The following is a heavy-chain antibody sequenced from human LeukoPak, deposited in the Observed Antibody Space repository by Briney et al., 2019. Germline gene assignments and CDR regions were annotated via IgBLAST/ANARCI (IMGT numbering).Heavy chain of an antibody. CDR2: IYYSGST. D-gene: IGHD3-3*01. V-gene: IGHV4-61*01. J-gene: IGHJ4*02. CDR1: GGSVSSGSYY. CDR3: ASTILEWLSYFDY. Sequence: PSETLSLTCAVSGGSVSSGSYYWSWIRQPPGKGLEWIGYIYYSGSTNYNPSLKSRVTISVDTSKNQFSLKLSSVTAADTAVHYCASTILEWLSYFDYWGQGTLVTVSS.